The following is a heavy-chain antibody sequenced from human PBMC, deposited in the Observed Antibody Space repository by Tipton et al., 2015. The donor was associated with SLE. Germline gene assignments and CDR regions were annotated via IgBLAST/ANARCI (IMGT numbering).Heavy chain of an antibody. V-gene: IGHV4-59*01. CDR2: IYHSGST. Sequence: LSLTCTVSGGSMSTYYWSWIRQPPGKGLEWIGYIYHSGSTNYNPSLRSRVTISVDTSKNQLSLQLSSVTTADTAVYYCARRRYSSSSRPYWYFDLWGRGTLVTVSS. D-gene: IGHD6-6*01. CDR1: GGSMSTYY. J-gene: IGHJ2*01. CDR3: ARRRYSSSSRPYWYFDL.